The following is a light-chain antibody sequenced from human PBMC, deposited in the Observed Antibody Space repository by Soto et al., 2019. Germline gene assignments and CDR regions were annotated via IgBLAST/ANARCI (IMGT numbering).Light chain of an antibody. CDR3: QQRSNWPPWT. CDR2: GAS. CDR1: QSVSSS. V-gene: IGKV3-15*01. Sequence: IVMTQSPATLSVSPWERATMSCRASQSVSSSLAWYQQKPGQAPRLLIYGASTRATGIPARFSGSGSGTDFTLTISSLEPEDFAVYYCQQRSNWPPWTFGQGTKVDIK. J-gene: IGKJ1*01.